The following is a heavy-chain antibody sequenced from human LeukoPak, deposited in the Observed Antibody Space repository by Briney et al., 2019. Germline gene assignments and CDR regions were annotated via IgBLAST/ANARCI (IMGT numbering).Heavy chain of an antibody. V-gene: IGHV3-30*02. CDR1: GFTLRTFG. D-gene: IGHD5-18*01. CDR3: AKNGYGYDAFDI. CDR2: IGYDGSKT. Sequence: PGGSLRLSCAASGFTLRTFGMHWVRQAPGKGLAWVAFIGYDGSKTYNADSGKGRFAISRDNSNNTLYLQMTGLRPEDTAVYYCAKNGYGYDAFDIWGQGTMVTVSS. J-gene: IGHJ3*02.